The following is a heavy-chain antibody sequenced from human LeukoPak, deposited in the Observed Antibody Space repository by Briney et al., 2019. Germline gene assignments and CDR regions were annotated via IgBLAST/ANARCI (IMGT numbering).Heavy chain of an antibody. Sequence: GGSLRLSCAAAGFTFSSYWMSWVRQAPGKGLEWVSSISSSSSYIYYADSVKGRFTISRDNAKNSLYLQMNSLRAEDTAVYYCARDPLRYFDWSPGDYFDYWGQGTLVTVSS. CDR3: ARDPLRYFDWSPGDYFDY. D-gene: IGHD3-9*01. J-gene: IGHJ4*02. CDR1: GFTFSSYW. V-gene: IGHV3-21*01. CDR2: ISSSSSYI.